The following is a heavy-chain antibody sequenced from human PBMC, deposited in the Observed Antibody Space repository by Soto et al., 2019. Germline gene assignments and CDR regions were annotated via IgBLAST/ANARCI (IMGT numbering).Heavy chain of an antibody. D-gene: IGHD3-3*01. CDR2: IWYDGSNK. V-gene: IGHV3-33*01. CDR1: GFTFSSYG. Sequence: GGSLRLSCAASGFTFSSYGMHWVRQAPGKWLEWVAVIWYDGSNKYYADSVKGRFTISRDNSKNTLYLQMNSLRAEDTAVYYCARGSYFGVALWDYYYGMDVWGQGXTVTVYS. J-gene: IGHJ6*02. CDR3: ARGSYFGVALWDYYYGMDV.